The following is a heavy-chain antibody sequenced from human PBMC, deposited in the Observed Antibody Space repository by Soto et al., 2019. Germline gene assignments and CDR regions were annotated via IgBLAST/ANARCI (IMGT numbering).Heavy chain of an antibody. D-gene: IGHD3-3*01. V-gene: IGHV4-31*03. CDR1: RCSISSGGYS. J-gene: IGHJ3*02. Sequence: TLFLTFTVSRCSISSGGYSWNWIRQQPGKGLEGIGYIYHSGNTYYNPSLKSRVTMSVDTSKNQFSLNLSSVTAADTAVYYCARGTTTLVGVAPRTAFDIWAQGTMVTVSS. CDR3: ARGTTTLVGVAPRTAFDI. CDR2: IYHSGNT.